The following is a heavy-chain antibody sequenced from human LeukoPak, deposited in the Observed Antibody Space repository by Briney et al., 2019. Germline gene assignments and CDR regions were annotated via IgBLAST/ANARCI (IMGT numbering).Heavy chain of an antibody. Sequence: SETLSLTCTVSGGSISSYYWSWIRQPAGKGLEWIGRIYTSGSTNYNPSLKSRVTISVDTSKNQFSLKLSSVTAADTAVYYCARGSDIAAAGTMSPWYFDYWGQGTLVTVSS. J-gene: IGHJ4*02. V-gene: IGHV4-4*07. CDR1: GGSISSYY. CDR3: ARGSDIAAAGTMSPWYFDY. CDR2: IYTSGST. D-gene: IGHD6-13*01.